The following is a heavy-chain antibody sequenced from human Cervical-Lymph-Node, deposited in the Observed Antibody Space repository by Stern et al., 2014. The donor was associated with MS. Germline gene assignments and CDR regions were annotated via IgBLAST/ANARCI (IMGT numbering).Heavy chain of an antibody. CDR2: IFHTGST. CDR1: GASLSGVNW. D-gene: IGHD3-16*01. V-gene: IGHV4-4*02. CDR3: ARGGGTDSPTYDY. J-gene: IGHJ4*02. Sequence: QVQLQESGPGLVKPSGTLSLTCTVSGASLSGVNWWTWVRQPPGKGLEWIGEIFHTGSTNYTPSPRSRVVMWLASSKSQFALQLTSVTAADTAVYYCARGGGTDSPTYDYWGQGTLVTVS.